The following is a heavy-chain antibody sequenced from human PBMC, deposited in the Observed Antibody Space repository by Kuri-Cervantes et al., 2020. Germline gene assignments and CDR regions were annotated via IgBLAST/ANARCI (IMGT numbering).Heavy chain of an antibody. CDR1: GGTFSSYA. Sequence: SVKVSCKASGGTFSSYAISWVRQAPGRGLEWMGGIIPIFGTANYAQKFQGRVTITADESTSTAYMELSSVTAADTAVYYCARDQGSSTLWYYYGMDVWSQGTTVTVSS. V-gene: IGHV1-69*13. J-gene: IGHJ6*02. D-gene: IGHD6-6*01. CDR2: IIPIFGTA. CDR3: ARDQGSSTLWYYYGMDV.